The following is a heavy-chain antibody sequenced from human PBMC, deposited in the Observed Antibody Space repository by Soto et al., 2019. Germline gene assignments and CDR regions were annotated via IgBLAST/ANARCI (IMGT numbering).Heavy chain of an antibody. J-gene: IGHJ3*02. CDR3: ARGLSRNYRAAFDT. Sequence: EVQLVESGGGLVQPGGSLRLSCAASGFTFSSYSMNWVRQAPGKGLEWVSYISSSSSTIYYADSVKGRFTISRDNAKNSLYLQMNSLRAEDTAVYYCARGLSRNYRAAFDTWGQGTMVTVSS. CDR1: GFTFSSYS. V-gene: IGHV3-48*01. CDR2: ISSSSSTI. D-gene: IGHD4-4*01.